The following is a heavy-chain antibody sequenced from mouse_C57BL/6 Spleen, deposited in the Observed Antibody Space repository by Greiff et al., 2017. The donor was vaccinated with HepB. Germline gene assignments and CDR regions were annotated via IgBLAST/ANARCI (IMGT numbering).Heavy chain of an antibody. D-gene: IGHD1-1*01. V-gene: IGHV1-15*01. CDR1: GYTFTDYE. CDR3: TRWGDYGSSYHWYFDV. J-gene: IGHJ1*03. CDR2: IDPETGGT. Sequence: QVQLKESGAELVRPGASVTLSCKASGYTFTDYEMHWVKQTPVHGLEWIGAIDPETGGTAYNQKFKGKAILTADKSSSTAYMELRSLTSEDSAVYYCTRWGDYGSSYHWYFDVWGTGTTVTVSS.